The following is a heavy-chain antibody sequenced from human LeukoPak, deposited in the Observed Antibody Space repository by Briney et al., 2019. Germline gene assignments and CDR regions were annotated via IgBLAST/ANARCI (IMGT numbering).Heavy chain of an antibody. Sequence: PSETLSLTCTVSGGSINSSNYYWGWIRQPPGKGLEWLGSIYYSGSTNYNPSLKSRVAISVDTSKNQFSLKLSSVTAADTAVYYCARGDYDILTGYQSWFDPWGQGTLVTVSS. V-gene: IGHV4-39*07. J-gene: IGHJ5*02. CDR1: GGSINSSNYY. CDR2: IYYSGST. CDR3: ARGDYDILTGYQSWFDP. D-gene: IGHD3-9*01.